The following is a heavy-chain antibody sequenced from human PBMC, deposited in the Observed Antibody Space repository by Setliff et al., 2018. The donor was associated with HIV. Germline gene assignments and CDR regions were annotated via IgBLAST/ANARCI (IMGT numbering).Heavy chain of an antibody. Sequence: SETLSLTCAVYGGSFSGYYWSWIRQPPGKGLEWIGEINHSGSTNYNPSLKSPVTISVDTSKNQLSLRLRSVTAADTAVYYCARERYYDSSGYYPPYDAFDIWGQGTMVTVSS. CDR1: GGSFSGYY. V-gene: IGHV4-34*01. CDR3: ARERYYDSSGYYPPYDAFDI. J-gene: IGHJ3*02. D-gene: IGHD3-22*01. CDR2: INHSGST.